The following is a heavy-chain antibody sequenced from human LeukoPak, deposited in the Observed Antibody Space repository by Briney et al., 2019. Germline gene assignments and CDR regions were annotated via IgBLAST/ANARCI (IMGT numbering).Heavy chain of an antibody. D-gene: IGHD2-2*01. Sequence: GGSLRLSCAVSGITLSNYGMSWVRQAPGKGLEWVAGLSGSGGGTNYADSVKGRFTISRDNSKNTLYLQMNSLRAEDTAVYYCAKDWGCSSTSCSDYWGQGTLVTVSS. CDR1: GITLSNYG. V-gene: IGHV3-23*01. J-gene: IGHJ4*02. CDR2: LSGSGGGT. CDR3: AKDWGCSSTSCSDY.